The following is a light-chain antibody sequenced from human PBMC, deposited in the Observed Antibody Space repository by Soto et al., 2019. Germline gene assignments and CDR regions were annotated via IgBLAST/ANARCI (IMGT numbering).Light chain of an antibody. Sequence: EIVLTQSPGTLSLSPGERATLSCRASQSVTSNYLAWYQQKPGQAPRLLIFGASIRDTGIPDSFSGSGSGTDFTLTISRLEPEDFAVYYCQQYGGSPRTFGQGTKVEV. J-gene: IGKJ1*01. CDR2: GAS. CDR1: QSVTSNY. CDR3: QQYGGSPRT. V-gene: IGKV3-20*01.